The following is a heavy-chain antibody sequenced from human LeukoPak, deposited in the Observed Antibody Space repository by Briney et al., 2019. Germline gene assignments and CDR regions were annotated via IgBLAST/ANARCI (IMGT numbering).Heavy chain of an antibody. D-gene: IGHD3-3*01. CDR1: GYTFTGYY. J-gene: IGHJ4*02. V-gene: IGHV1-2*02. CDR2: INPNSGGT. CDR3: ARDLEWYLLQYYFDY. Sequence: GASVKVSCKASGYTFTGYYMHWVRQAPGQGLEWMGWINPNSGGTNYAQKFQGRVTMTRDTSISTAYMELSRLRSDDTAVYYCARDLEWYLLQYYFDYWGQGTLVTVSS.